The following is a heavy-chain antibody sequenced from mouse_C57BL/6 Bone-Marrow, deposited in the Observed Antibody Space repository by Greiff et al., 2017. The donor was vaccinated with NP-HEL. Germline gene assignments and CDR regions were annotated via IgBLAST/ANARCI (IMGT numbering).Heavy chain of an antibody. D-gene: IGHD2-4*01. CDR1: GFTFSSYA. Sequence: EVQGVESGGGLVKPGGSLKLSCAASGFTFSSYAMSWVRQTPEKRLEWVATISDGGSYTYYPDNVKGRFTISRDNAKNTLYLQMSHLKSEDTAMYYCARDGLRRAFYFDYWGQGTTLTVSS. CDR2: ISDGGSYT. V-gene: IGHV5-4*01. CDR3: ARDGLRRAFYFDY. J-gene: IGHJ2*01.